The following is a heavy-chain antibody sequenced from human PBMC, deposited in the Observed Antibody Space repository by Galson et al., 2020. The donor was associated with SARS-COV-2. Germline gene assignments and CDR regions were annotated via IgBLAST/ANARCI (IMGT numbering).Heavy chain of an antibody. D-gene: IGHD3-10*01. CDR1: GFTFNTYD. Sequence: GESLKISCVASGFTFNTYDVNWIRQAPGKGLEWVSSISGSGRHIYYADSVKGRFTMSRDNAKNSVFLQINGLRVEDTAVYYCARAPYYYGSGKELDYWGQGTLVTVSS. CDR3: ARAPYYYGSGKELDY. CDR2: ISGSGRHI. J-gene: IGHJ4*02. V-gene: IGHV3-21*01.